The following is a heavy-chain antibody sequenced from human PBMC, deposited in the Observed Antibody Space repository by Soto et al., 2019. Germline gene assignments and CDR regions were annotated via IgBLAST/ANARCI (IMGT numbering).Heavy chain of an antibody. Sequence: ASVKVSCKASGYTLTGYYMHWVRQAPGQGLEWMGWINPNSGGTNYAQKFQGRVTMTRDTSISTAYMELSRLRSDDTAVYYCARPGRKVRDQNYYYYGMDVWGQGTTVTVSS. CDR3: ARPGRKVRDQNYYYYGMDV. CDR2: INPNSGGT. J-gene: IGHJ6*02. D-gene: IGHD3-10*01. V-gene: IGHV1-2*02. CDR1: GYTLTGYY.